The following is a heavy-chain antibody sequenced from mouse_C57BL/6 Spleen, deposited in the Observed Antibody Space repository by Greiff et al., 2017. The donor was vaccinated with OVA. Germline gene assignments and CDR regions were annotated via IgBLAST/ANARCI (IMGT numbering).Heavy chain of an antibody. V-gene: IGHV3-1*01. Sequence: ESGPGMVKPSQSLSLTCTVTGYSITSGYDWHWIRHFPGNKLEWMGYISYSGSTNYNPSLKSRISITHDTSKNHFFLKLNSVTTEDTATYYCARETNYGSSYGYFDVWGTGTTVTVSS. J-gene: IGHJ1*03. CDR2: ISYSGST. CDR1: GYSITSGYD. D-gene: IGHD1-1*01. CDR3: ARETNYGSSYGYFDV.